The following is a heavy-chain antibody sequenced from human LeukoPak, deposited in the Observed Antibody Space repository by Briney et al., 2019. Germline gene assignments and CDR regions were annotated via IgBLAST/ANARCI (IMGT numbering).Heavy chain of an antibody. CDR1: GYTFTSYG. CDR2: ISAYNGNT. D-gene: IGHD2-2*01. J-gene: IGHJ4*02. V-gene: IGHV1-18*01. CDR3: ARESYCSSTSCLDY. Sequence: GASVKVSCEASGYTFTSYGISWVRQAPGQGLEWMGWISAYNGNTNYAQKLQGRVTMTTDTSTSTAYMELRSLRSDDTAVYYCARESYCSSTSCLDYWGQGTLVTVSS.